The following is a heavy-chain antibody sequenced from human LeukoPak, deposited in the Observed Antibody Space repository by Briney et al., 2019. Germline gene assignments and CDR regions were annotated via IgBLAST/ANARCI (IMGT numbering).Heavy chain of an antibody. J-gene: IGHJ3*01. V-gene: IGHV4-39*07. CDR2: IYYSGST. CDR3: AKPSNYYGSATDAFDF. D-gene: IGHD3-10*01. Sequence: SETLSLTCTVSGGSISSSSYYWGWIRQPPGKGLEWIGSIYYSGSTYYNPSLKSRVTISVDTSKNHFSLKLNSVTAADTAVYYCAKPSNYYGSATDAFDFWGQGTMVTVSS. CDR1: GGSISSSSYY.